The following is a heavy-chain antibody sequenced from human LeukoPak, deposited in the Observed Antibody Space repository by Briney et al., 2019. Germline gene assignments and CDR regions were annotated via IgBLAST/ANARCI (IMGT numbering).Heavy chain of an antibody. D-gene: IGHD3-22*01. V-gene: IGHV3-23*01. J-gene: IGHJ4*02. CDR1: GFSFSSYA. CDR2: VNENGGRT. Sequence: GGPLRLSCAASGFSFSSYAMGWVRQAPGKGLEWVSTVNENGGRTYYADSVKGRFTMSRDNSKDTLYLQMNSLRAEDTAVYYCAKEGRPKSGGGYYDYWGQGTRVTVSS. CDR3: AKEGRPKSGGGYYDY.